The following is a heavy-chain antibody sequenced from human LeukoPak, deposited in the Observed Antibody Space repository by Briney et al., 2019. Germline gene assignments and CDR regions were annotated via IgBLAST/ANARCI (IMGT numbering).Heavy chain of an antibody. Sequence: GGSLRLSCEVSGFSVTTSYMSWVRQAPGKGLEWVSSISSGGTYKYYADSVKGRFTISRDNAQNSLYLQMSSLRAEDSSVYYCARPTTVTTISADAFDIWGQGTMVTVSS. CDR1: GFSVTTSY. V-gene: IGHV3-21*01. CDR2: ISSGGTYK. D-gene: IGHD4-17*01. CDR3: ARPTTVTTISADAFDI. J-gene: IGHJ3*02.